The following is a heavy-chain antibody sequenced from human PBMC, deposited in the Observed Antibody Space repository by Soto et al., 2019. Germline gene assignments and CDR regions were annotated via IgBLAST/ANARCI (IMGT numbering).Heavy chain of an antibody. CDR2: ISGTGANT. V-gene: IGHV3-23*01. J-gene: IGHJ4*02. D-gene: IGHD6-13*01. CDR1: GFTFSSYA. CDR3: ATLGVCTSSSWEGREGCH. Sequence: EVQLLESGGGLVQPGGSLRLSCAASGFTFSSYAMSWVRQVPGKGLEWVSAISGTGANTYYADSVKGRFTISRDNSKNTLYLQMNSLRADGAAVYFCATLGVCTSSSWEGREGCHLGQGTLVTVSS.